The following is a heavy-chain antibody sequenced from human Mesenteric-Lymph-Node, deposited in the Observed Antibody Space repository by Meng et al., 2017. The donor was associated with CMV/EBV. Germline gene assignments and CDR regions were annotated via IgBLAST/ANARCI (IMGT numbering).Heavy chain of an antibody. CDR3: AREMATMNY. CDR2: ISYDGSNK. J-gene: IGHJ4*02. V-gene: IGHV3-30*03. D-gene: IGHD5-24*01. CDR1: GFTFSSYG. Sequence: RLSFAASGFTFSSYGMRWVRQAPGKGLEWVAVISYDGSNKYYADSVKGRFTISRDNSKNTLYLQMNRLRAEDTAVYYCAREMATMNYWGQGTLVTVSS.